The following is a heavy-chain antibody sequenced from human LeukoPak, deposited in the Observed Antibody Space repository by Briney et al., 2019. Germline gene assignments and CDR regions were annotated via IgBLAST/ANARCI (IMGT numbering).Heavy chain of an antibody. CDR2: ISGGGGST. CDR3: ARGSYDSSAHDNDY. CDR1: GFTFSNYG. J-gene: IGHJ4*02. Sequence: GGSLRLSCTASGFTFSNYGMNWVRQAPGKGLEWVSVISGGGGSTYYADSVMGRFTISRDNSKDTLYLQMNSLRAEDTAVYYCARGSYDSSAHDNDYWGQGTLVTVSS. V-gene: IGHV3-23*01. D-gene: IGHD3-22*01.